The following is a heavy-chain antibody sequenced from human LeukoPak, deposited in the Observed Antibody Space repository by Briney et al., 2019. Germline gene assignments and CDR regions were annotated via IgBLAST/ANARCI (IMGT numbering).Heavy chain of an antibody. J-gene: IGHJ3*02. D-gene: IGHD1-26*01. Sequence: SVKVSCKASGGTFSSYAISWVRQAPGQGLEWMGGIIPIFGTANYAQKFQGRVTITADESTSTAYMELSSLGSEDTAVYYCARDCGDSGSYYWDAFDIWGQGTMVTVSS. CDR3: ARDCGDSGSYYWDAFDI. CDR2: IIPIFGTA. V-gene: IGHV1-69*13. CDR1: GGTFSSYA.